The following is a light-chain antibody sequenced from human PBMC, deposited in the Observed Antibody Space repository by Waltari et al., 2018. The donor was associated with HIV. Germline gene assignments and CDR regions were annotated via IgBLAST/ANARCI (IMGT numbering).Light chain of an antibody. J-gene: IGKJ1*01. CDR2: WAH. CDR1: QTISYSSKNKTF. V-gene: IGKV4-1*01. CDR3: QQSSTVPPT. Sequence: DIVMTQSPDSLALSLGETATIPCKSSQTISYSSKNKTFLAWYQQKPGQTPRLLSSWAHKRDSGVTERFRWSGSGTDFTLTSRSLQAEDVAFYGCQQSSTVPPTFGPGTKVEVK.